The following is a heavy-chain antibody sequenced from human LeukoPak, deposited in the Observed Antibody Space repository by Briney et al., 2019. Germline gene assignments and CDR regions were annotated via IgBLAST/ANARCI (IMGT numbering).Heavy chain of an antibody. CDR2: IQQDGNEI. D-gene: IGHD3-3*01. Sequence: PGGSLRLSCAASGFSFMSYWMSWVRQAPGQGLEWVANIQQDGNEIHYVGSVKGRFTISRDNAKNSLYLQMNSLRAEDTAVYYCARVVRFLEWPSFDYWGQGTLVTVSS. CDR3: ARVVRFLEWPSFDY. J-gene: IGHJ4*02. CDR1: GFSFMSYW. V-gene: IGHV3-7*01.